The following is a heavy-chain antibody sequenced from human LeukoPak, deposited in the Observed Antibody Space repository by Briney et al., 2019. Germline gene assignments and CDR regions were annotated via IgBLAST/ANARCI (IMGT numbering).Heavy chain of an antibody. CDR3: TTVTPRRLFDY. D-gene: IGHD3-16*01. V-gene: IGHV3-15*01. Sequence: GGSLRLSCAASGFTFSSYSMNWVRQAPGKGLEWVGRIKSKTDGGTTDYAAPVKGRFTISRDDSKNTLYLQMNSLKTEDTAVYYCTTVTPRRLFDYWGQGTLVTVSS. CDR1: GFTFSSYS. CDR2: IKSKTDGGTT. J-gene: IGHJ4*02.